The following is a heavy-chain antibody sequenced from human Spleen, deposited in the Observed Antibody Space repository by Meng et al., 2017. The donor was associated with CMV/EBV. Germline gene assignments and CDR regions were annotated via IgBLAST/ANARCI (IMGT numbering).Heavy chain of an antibody. CDR1: GFTFSSYE. D-gene: IGHD2-2*01. J-gene: IGHJ4*02. CDR3: AKDFCSSTSCFFDH. V-gene: IGHV3-48*03. CDR2: ISSSGSTI. Sequence: GESLKISCAASGFTFSSYEMNWVRQAPGKGLEWVSYISSSGSTIYYADSVRGRFTISRDNNKNSLYLQMNSLRSEDTAVYYCAKDFCSSTSCFFDHWGQGTLVTVSS.